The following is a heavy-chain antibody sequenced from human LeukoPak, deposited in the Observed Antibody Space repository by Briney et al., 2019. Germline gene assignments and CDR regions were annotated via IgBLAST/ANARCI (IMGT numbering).Heavy chain of an antibody. V-gene: IGHV3-30*02. CDR1: GFTFSSYG. CDR2: IRYDGSNN. D-gene: IGHD2-2*01. J-gene: IGHJ4*02. CDR3: AKDRGGIVVVPAAMRDY. Sequence: PGGSLRLSCAACGFTFSSYGMHSVREAPGKGLEGVAFIRYDGSNNYYTDSVRGRFTISRDNSKNTLYLQMNSLSAEDTAVYYCAKDRGGIVVVPAAMRDYWGQGTLVTVSS.